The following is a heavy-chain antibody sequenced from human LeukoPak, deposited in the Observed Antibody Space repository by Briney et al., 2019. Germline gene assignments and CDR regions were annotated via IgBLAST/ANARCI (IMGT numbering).Heavy chain of an antibody. CDR1: GYTFTSYY. V-gene: IGHV1-46*01. CDR3: ARASTPGYDSSGYFDY. CDR2: IPHGGST. D-gene: IGHD3-22*01. Sequence: ASVKVSCKASGYTFTSYYMHWVRQAPGQGLEWMGIIPHGGSTSYAQKFQGRVTMTRDTSTSTVYMELSSLRSEDTAVYYCARASTPGYDSSGYFDYWGQGTLVPVSS. J-gene: IGHJ4*02.